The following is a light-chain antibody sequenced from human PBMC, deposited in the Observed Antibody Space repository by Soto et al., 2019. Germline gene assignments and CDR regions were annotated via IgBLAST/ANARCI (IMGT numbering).Light chain of an antibody. CDR1: NIGSKT. CDR3: QVWDSTSDHMV. J-gene: IGLJ3*02. V-gene: IGLV3-21*02. CDR2: DDS. Sequence: SYELTQPPSVSVAPRQTARVTCGGDNIGSKTVHWYQQRPGQAPVLVVYDDSGRPSGIPARFSGSNSGNTATLTISRVEAGDEADYYCQVWDSTSDHMVFGGGTKVTVL.